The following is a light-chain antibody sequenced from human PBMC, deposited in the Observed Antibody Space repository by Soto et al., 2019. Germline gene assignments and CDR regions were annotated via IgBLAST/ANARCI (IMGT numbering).Light chain of an antibody. J-gene: IGLJ1*01. CDR3: GTWDASLSAPFV. CDR1: SSNIGSND. CDR2: DND. V-gene: IGLV1-51*01. Sequence: QSVLTQPPSVSAAPGQKVTISCSGGSSNIGSNDVSWYQHVPGTAAKLLIYDNDKRPSGIPDRFSGSKSGTSATLGITGLQTGDDADYYCGTWDASLSAPFVFGTGTKVTVL.